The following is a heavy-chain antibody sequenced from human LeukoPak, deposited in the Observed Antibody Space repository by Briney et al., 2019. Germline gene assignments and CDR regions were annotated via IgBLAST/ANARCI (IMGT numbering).Heavy chain of an antibody. CDR2: IKSDGTGI. D-gene: IGHD3-16*01. J-gene: IGHJ4*02. CDR3: ERGQTNDY. V-gene: IGHV3-74*03. CDR1: GFTFSDYW. Sequence: GGSLRLSCAASGFTFSDYWMYWVRQAPGKGLFWVSRIKSDGTGIMYADFVEGRFTLSRDNAKNALYLQMTSLRDEDTAVYYCERGQTNDYWGQGILVTVSS.